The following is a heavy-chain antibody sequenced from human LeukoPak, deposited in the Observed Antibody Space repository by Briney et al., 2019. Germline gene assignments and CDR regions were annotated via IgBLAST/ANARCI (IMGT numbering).Heavy chain of an antibody. V-gene: IGHV3-23*01. J-gene: IGHJ4*02. CDR1: GFIFSSYA. CDR3: AKVGYGDLDH. D-gene: IGHD4-17*01. Sequence: GGSLRLSCAASGFIFSSYAMTWVRQAPGKGLEWVSSISGSGEFTDYADSVKGRFTISRDNPENTVYLQMSSLRVDDTATYFCAKVGYGDLDHWGQGVLVPVSS. CDR2: ISGSGEFT.